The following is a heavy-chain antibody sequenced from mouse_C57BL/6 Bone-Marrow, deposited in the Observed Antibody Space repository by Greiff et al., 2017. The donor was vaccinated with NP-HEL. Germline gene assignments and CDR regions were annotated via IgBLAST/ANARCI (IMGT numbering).Heavy chain of an antibody. CDR2: IHPSDSDT. CDR1: GYTFTSYW. D-gene: IGHD1-1*01. J-gene: IGHJ2*01. V-gene: IGHV1-74*01. Sequence: QVQLQQPGAELVKPGASVKVSCKASGYTFTSYWMHWVKQRPGQGLEWIGRIHPSDSDTNYNQKFKGKATLTVDTSSSTAYMQLSSLTSEDSAVYYCARGSDGSSPYFDYWGQGTTLTVSS. CDR3: ARGSDGSSPYFDY.